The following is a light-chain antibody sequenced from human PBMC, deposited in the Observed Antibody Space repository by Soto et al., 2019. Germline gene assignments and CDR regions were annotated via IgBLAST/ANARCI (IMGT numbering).Light chain of an antibody. CDR1: QTITGY. CDR2: AAS. Sequence: DIQMTQSPSSLSASVGDRVTITCRASQTITGYLNWYQQRPGKAPKLLIYAASSLQSGVPSRFSGRGSWTDFTLTINSLQPEDFATYYCQQSHGIPYTFGQGTKLEIK. J-gene: IGKJ2*01. CDR3: QQSHGIPYT. V-gene: IGKV1-39*01.